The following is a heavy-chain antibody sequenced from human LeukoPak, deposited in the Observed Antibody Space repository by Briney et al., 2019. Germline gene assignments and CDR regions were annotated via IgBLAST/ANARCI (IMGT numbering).Heavy chain of an antibody. CDR2: MNPNSGNT. D-gene: IGHD5-18*01. CDR3: ARGESSYGSFDY. Sequence: ASVQVSCKASGYTFTSYDINWVRQATGQGLEWMGWMNPNSGNTGYAQKFQGRVTMTRNTSISTAYMELSSLRSEGTAVYYCARGESSYGSFDYWGQGTLVTVSS. CDR1: GYTFTSYD. J-gene: IGHJ4*02. V-gene: IGHV1-8*01.